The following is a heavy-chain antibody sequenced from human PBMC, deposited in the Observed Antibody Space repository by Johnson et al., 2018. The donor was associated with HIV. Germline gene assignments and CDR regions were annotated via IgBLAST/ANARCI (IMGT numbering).Heavy chain of an antibody. CDR1: GFTFSTNW. CDR3: ARDSSDWELLQDDAFDI. J-gene: IGHJ3*02. D-gene: IGHD1-26*01. Sequence: MLLVESGGDLVQPGGSLRLSCVGSGFTFSTNWMHWVRQAPGKGLVWVSRINSDGSSTSYAESVKGRVTISRDNAKNTLYLQMDSLGAEDTAVYYCARDSSDWELLQDDAFDIWGQGTMVTVSS. V-gene: IGHV3-74*01. CDR2: INSDGSST.